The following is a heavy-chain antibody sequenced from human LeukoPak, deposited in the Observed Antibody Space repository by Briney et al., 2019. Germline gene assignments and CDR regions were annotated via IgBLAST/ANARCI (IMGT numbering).Heavy chain of an antibody. Sequence: SETLSLTCAVYGGSFSGYYWSWIRQPPGKGLEWIGEINYSGSTNYNPSLKSRVTISVDTSKNQFSLKLSSVTAADTAVYYCARARTYYDVWGSYDYWGQGTLVTVSS. V-gene: IGHV4-34*01. J-gene: IGHJ4*02. CDR2: INYSGST. CDR3: ARARTYYDVWGSYDY. D-gene: IGHD3-16*01. CDR1: GGSFSGYY.